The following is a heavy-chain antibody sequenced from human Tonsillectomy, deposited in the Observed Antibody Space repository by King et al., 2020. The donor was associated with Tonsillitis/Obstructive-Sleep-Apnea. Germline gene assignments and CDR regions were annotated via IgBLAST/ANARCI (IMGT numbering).Heavy chain of an antibody. CDR3: TTESSSVYYYRYWYFDL. D-gene: IGHD3-22*01. V-gene: IGHV3-15*07. CDR2: IKSKTDGGTT. Sequence: VQLVESGGGLVKPGGSLRLSCAASGFTFSNAWMNWVRQAPGKGLEWVGRIKSKTDGGTTDYAAPVKGRFTISRDDSKNTLYLQMNSLKTEDTAVYYCTTESSSVYYYRYWYFDLWGRGTLVTASS. CDR1: GFTFSNAW. J-gene: IGHJ2*01.